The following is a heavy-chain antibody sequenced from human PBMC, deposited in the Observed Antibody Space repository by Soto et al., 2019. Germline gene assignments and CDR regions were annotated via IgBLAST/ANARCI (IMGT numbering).Heavy chain of an antibody. D-gene: IGHD5-12*01. CDR3: ARRFHSGYDYFDY. J-gene: IGHJ4*02. CDR2: IYYSGST. V-gene: IGHV4-39*01. CDR1: GGSISSSSYY. Sequence: QLQLQESGPGLVKPSETLSLTCTVSGGSISSSSYYWGWIRQPPGKGLEWIGSIYYSGSTYYNPSLKSRVTISVDTSKNQFSLKLSSVTAADTAVYYCARRFHSGYDYFDYWGQGTLVTVSS.